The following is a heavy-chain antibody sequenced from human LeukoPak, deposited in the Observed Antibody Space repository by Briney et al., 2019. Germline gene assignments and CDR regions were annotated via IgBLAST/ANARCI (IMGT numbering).Heavy chain of an antibody. D-gene: IGHD1-26*01. CDR2: INHSGST. CDR3: ASRSGSLNY. V-gene: IGHV4-34*01. CDR1: GGSFSGYY. Sequence: PSETLSLTCAVYGGSFSGYYWSWIRQPPGKGLEWIGEINHSGSTNYNLSLKSRVTISVDTSKNQFSLKLSSVTAADTAVYYCASRSGSLNYWGQGTLVTVSS. J-gene: IGHJ4*02.